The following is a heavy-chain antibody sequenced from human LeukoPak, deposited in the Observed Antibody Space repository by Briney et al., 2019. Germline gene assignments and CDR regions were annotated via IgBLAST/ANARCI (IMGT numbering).Heavy chain of an antibody. Sequence: ASVKVSCKASGYTFTSYYMHWVRQAPGQGLEWMGIINPSGGSTSYAQKFQGRVTMTRDTSTSTVYMELSSLRSEDTAVYYCARDRSPYYDFWSGYYPNYYYYGMDVWGQGTTVTVSS. D-gene: IGHD3-3*01. J-gene: IGHJ6*02. V-gene: IGHV1-46*01. CDR3: ARDRSPYYDFWSGYYPNYYYYGMDV. CDR1: GYTFTSYY. CDR2: INPSGGST.